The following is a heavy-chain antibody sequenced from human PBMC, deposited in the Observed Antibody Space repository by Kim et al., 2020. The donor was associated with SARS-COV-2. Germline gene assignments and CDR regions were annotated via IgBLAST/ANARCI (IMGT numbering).Heavy chain of an antibody. CDR3: ARNYYDSSGYYDNYYYYGMDV. V-gene: IGHV5-51*01. CDR2: IYPGDSDT. D-gene: IGHD3-22*01. J-gene: IGHJ6*02. Sequence: GESLKISCKGSGYRFTSYWIGWVRQMPGKGLEWMGIIYPGDSDTRYSPSFQGQVTISADKSISTAYLQWSSLKASDTAMYYCARNYYDSSGYYDNYYYYGMDVWGQGTTVTVSS. CDR1: GYRFTSYW.